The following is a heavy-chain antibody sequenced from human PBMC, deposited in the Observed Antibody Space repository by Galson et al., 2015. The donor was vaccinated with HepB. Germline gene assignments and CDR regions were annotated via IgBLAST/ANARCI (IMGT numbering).Heavy chain of an antibody. CDR2: ISSTGTTM. V-gene: IGHV3-48*02. J-gene: IGHJ2*01. D-gene: IGHD3-10*01. CDR3: ARVYFGSGSSSAYWYFDL. Sequence: SLRLSCAASGFTFSSYTMNWVRQAPGKGLESVSYISSTGTTMYYADSAKGRFTISRDNAQNSLYLQMNSLRDEDTAVYYCARVYFGSGSSSAYWYFDLWGXGALVTVSS. CDR1: GFTFSSYT.